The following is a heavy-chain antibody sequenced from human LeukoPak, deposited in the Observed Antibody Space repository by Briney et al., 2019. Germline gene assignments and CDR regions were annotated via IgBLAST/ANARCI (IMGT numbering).Heavy chain of an antibody. CDR3: ARGPAVAGTRFEY. CDR1: GYTFTGYY. D-gene: IGHD6-19*01. Sequence: ASVKVSCKASGYTFTGYYMHWVRQAPGQGLEWMGWINPNSGGTNYAQKFQSRVTMTRDPSISTAYMELSRLRSDDTAVYYCARGPAVAGTRFEYWGQGTLVTVSS. V-gene: IGHV1-2*02. CDR2: INPNSGGT. J-gene: IGHJ4*02.